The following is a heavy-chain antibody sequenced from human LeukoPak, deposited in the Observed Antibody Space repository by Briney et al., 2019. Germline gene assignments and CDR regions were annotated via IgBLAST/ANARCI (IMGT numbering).Heavy chain of an antibody. CDR2: IYYSGST. Sequence: SETLSLTCTVSGGSISSSSYYWGWIRQPPGKGLEWIGSIYYSGSTYYNPSLKSRVTISVDTSKNQFSLKLCSVTAADTAVYYCARLVHGATTPQYYFDYWGQGTLVTVSS. D-gene: IGHD1-26*01. J-gene: IGHJ4*02. CDR3: ARLVHGATTPQYYFDY. V-gene: IGHV4-39*01. CDR1: GGSISSSSYY.